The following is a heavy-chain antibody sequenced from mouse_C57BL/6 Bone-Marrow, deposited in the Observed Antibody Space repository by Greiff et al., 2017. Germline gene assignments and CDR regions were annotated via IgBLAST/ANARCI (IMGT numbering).Heavy chain of an antibody. D-gene: IGHD1-1*01. J-gene: IGHJ1*03. CDR3: ARSEIYYGSRVWYFDV. V-gene: IGHV1-54*01. CDR2: INPGSGGT. Sequence: QVQLQQSGAELVRPGTSVKVSCKASGYAFTNYLIEWVKQRPGQGLEWIGVINPGSGGTNYNEKFKGKATLTADKSSSTAYMQLSSLTSEDSAVYFCARSEIYYGSRVWYFDVWGTGTTVTVSS. CDR1: GYAFTNYL.